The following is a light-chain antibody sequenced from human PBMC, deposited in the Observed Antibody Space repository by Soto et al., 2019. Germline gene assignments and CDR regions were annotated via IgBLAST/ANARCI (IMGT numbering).Light chain of an antibody. Sequence: QLVLTQSPSASASLGASVKLTCTLSSGHSSYAIAWHQQQTEKGPRYLMKLNSDGSHNKGDGIPDRISGSSSGAERYLTISSLPSEDEADYYCQTWGTGIVVFGAGTKLTVL. CDR1: SGHSSYA. CDR2: LNSDGSH. V-gene: IGLV4-69*01. J-gene: IGLJ3*02. CDR3: QTWGTGIVV.